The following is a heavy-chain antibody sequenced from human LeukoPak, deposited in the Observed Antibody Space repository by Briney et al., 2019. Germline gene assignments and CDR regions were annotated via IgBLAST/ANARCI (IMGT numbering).Heavy chain of an antibody. V-gene: IGHV1-69*05. D-gene: IGHD4-17*01. CDR1: GSTFSSYA. CDR2: IIPIFGTA. CDR3: ARGVARVTTYFDY. Sequence: ASVKVSCKASGSTFSSYAISWVRQAPGRGLEWMGRIIPIFGTANYAQKFQGRVTITTDESTSTAYMELSSLRSEDTAVYYCARGVARVTTYFDYWGQGTLVTVSS. J-gene: IGHJ4*02.